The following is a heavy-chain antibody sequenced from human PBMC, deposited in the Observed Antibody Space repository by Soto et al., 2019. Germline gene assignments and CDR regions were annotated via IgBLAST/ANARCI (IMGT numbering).Heavy chain of an antibody. J-gene: IGHJ6*02. CDR2: IFHSGRT. V-gene: IGHV4-31*03. D-gene: IGHD3-9*01. CDR1: GGSISGGGHS. Sequence: SETLSLTCNVSGGSISGGGHSWNWIRQRPGEGLEWIGYIFHSGRTYYNPSLTSRVTISLDTSKNQFSLRLNSVTAADTAVYFCSRSGSSLFSYAMDVWGQGTTVTVSS. CDR3: SRSGSSLFSYAMDV.